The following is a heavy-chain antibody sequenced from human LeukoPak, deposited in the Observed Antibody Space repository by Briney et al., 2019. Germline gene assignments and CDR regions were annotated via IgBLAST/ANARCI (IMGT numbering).Heavy chain of an antibody. CDR2: INHSGST. CDR1: GGSFSGYY. V-gene: IGHV4-34*01. J-gene: IGHJ3*02. CDR3: ARDQGMITFGGVSNDFDI. D-gene: IGHD3-16*01. Sequence: SETLSLTCAVYGGSFSGYYWSWIRQPPGKGLEWIGEINHSGSTNYNPSLKSRVTISVDTSKNQFSLKLSSVTAADTAVYYCARDQGMITFGGVSNDFDIWGQGTMVTVSS.